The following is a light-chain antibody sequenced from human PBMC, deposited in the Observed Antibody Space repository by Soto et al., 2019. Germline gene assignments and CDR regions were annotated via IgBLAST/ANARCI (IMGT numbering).Light chain of an antibody. Sequence: QSVLTQPPSVSGAPGRRVTISCTGSSSNIGAPYGVHWYQQLPGTAPKLLIYGNNNRPSGVPDRFSGSQSGTSASLAITGLQAEDEADYYCQSYDSSLTALVFGGRTKVTVL. J-gene: IGLJ2*01. CDR3: QSYDSSLTALV. V-gene: IGLV1-40*01. CDR2: GNN. CDR1: SSNIGAPYG.